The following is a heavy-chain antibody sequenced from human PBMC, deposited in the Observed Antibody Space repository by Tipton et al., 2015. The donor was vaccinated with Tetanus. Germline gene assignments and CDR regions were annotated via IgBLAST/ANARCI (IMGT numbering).Heavy chain of an antibody. CDR3: ARATSTGPAYNWFDP. D-gene: IGHD2-8*02. V-gene: IGHV4-30-2*01. CDR2: MYYSGTT. CDR1: GDSISSDGYS. J-gene: IGHJ5*02. Sequence: TLSLTCAVSGDSISSDGYSWTWIRQPPGKGLQWIGYMYYSGTTHYNPSLKSRVTISIDRSKNQLSLKLTSVTAADTAVYYCARATSTGPAYNWFDPWGQGTLVTVSS.